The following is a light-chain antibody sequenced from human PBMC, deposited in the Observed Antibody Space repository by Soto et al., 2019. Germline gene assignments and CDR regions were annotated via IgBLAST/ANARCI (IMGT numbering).Light chain of an antibody. CDR1: SSNIGARVD. V-gene: IGLV1-40*01. CDR3: QSYDSSLSGSYA. Sequence: QSVLTQPPSVSGAPGQTVTISCTGTSSNIGARVDVHWYQHLPGTAPKLLIYANNIRPPGVPDRFSGSKSGSSASLAISGLQAEDEGDYYCQSYDSSLSGSYAFGTGTKVTVL. J-gene: IGLJ1*01. CDR2: ANN.